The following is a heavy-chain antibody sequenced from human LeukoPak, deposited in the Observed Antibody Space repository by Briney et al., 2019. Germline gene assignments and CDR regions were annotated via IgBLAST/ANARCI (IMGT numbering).Heavy chain of an antibody. J-gene: IGHJ4*02. V-gene: IGHV3-21*01. CDR3: ASEASGYYQYFDY. Sequence: GGSLRLSCAASGFTFSSYSMNWVRQAPGKGLEWVSSTSSSSSYIYYADSVKGRFTISRDNAKNSLYLQMNSLRAEDTAVYYCASEASGYYQYFDYWGQGTLVTVSS. D-gene: IGHD3-22*01. CDR2: TSSSSSYI. CDR1: GFTFSSYS.